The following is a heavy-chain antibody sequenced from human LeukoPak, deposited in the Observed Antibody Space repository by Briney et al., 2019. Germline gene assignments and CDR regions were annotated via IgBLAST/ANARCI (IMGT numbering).Heavy chain of an antibody. D-gene: IGHD2-15*01. Sequence: ASVKVSCKASGYTFTGYYMHWVRQAPGQGLEWMGWINPSSGGTNYAQKFQGRVTMTRDTSISTAYMELSRLRSDDTAVYYCARVHCSGGSCYSDYWGQGTLVTVSS. J-gene: IGHJ4*02. CDR1: GYTFTGYY. CDR3: ARVHCSGGSCYSDY. CDR2: INPSSGGT. V-gene: IGHV1-2*02.